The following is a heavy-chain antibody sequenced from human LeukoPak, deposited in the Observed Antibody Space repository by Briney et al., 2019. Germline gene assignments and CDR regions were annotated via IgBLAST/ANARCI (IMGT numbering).Heavy chain of an antibody. Sequence: GASVKVSCKASGYTFTRYYMHWVRQAPGQGPEWMGTINPSGGATNYPQKFQGRVTMTRDTSTSTVYMELSSLRSEDTAVYYCARGISGWSLGIFDYWGQGTLVTVSS. J-gene: IGHJ4*02. D-gene: IGHD6-19*01. CDR2: INPSGGAT. V-gene: IGHV1-46*01. CDR3: ARGISGWSLGIFDY. CDR1: GYTFTRYY.